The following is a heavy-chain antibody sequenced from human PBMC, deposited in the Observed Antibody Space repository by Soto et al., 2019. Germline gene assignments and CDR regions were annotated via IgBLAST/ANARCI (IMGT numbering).Heavy chain of an antibody. CDR1: GGSFSSSY. Sequence: ETLSLTCTVSGGSFSSSYWSWLRQPAGKGLEWIGRIYSSGSMNYNPSLKSRVAMSIDTSKKQFSLRVNSVTAADTAIYYCARESRGYSGYDSRDEKFYVGCFDYWGQGTLVTVSS. J-gene: IGHJ4*02. V-gene: IGHV4-4*07. CDR3: ARESRGYSGYDSRDEKFYVGCFDY. CDR2: IYSSGSM. D-gene: IGHD5-12*01.